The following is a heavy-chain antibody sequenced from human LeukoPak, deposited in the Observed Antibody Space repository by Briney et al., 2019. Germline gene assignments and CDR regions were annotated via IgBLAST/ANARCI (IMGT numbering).Heavy chain of an antibody. CDR3: ARDQRIAAAGSHWFDP. J-gene: IGHJ5*02. CDR2: IYYSGST. CDR1: GGSISSYY. D-gene: IGHD6-13*01. V-gene: IGHV4-59*01. Sequence: PSETLSLTCTVSGGSISSYYWSWIRQPPGKGLEWLGYIYYSGSTNYNPSLKSRVTISVDTSKNQFSLKLSSVTAADTAVYYCARDQRIAAAGSHWFDPWGQGTLVTVSS.